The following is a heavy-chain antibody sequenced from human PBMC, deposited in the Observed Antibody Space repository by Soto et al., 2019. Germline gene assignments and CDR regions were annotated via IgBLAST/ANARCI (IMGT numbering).Heavy chain of an antibody. Sequence: QVQLQESGPGLVKPSGTLSLTCAVSGGSISTSNWWSWVRRPPGKGLEWIGEIYPSGSTNYNPSLDSRVSISLDKSQNQFSLTLSSVTAADTAVYYCARDEGRCIITGCCPLAYCGHGLLVTVSS. CDR2: IYPSGST. CDR1: GGSISTSNW. V-gene: IGHV4-4*02. J-gene: IGHJ4*01. D-gene: IGHD2-2*01. CDR3: ARDEGRCIITGCCPLAY.